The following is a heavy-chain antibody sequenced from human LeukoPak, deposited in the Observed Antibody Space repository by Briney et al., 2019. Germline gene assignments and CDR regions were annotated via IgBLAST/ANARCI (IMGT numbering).Heavy chain of an antibody. CDR3: ARDGLHLGLGAFDI. J-gene: IGHJ3*02. CDR1: GFTFSSYS. CDR2: LSSSSSYI. V-gene: IGHV3-21*01. Sequence: GGSLRLSCAASGFTFSSYSMNWVRQAPGKGLEWVSSLSSSSSYIYYADSVKGRFTISRDNAKNSLYLQMNSLRAEDTAVYYCARDGLHLGLGAFDIWGQGTMVTVSS. D-gene: IGHD3-16*01.